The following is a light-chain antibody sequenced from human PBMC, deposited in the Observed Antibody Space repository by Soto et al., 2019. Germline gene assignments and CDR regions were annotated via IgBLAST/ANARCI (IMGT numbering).Light chain of an antibody. CDR3: GTWDSSLSAVV. CDR1: SSNIRNNY. CDR2: DSN. J-gene: IGLJ2*01. V-gene: IGLV1-51*01. Sequence: QSVLTQPPSVSAAPGQKVTISCSGSSSNIRNNYVSWYQQLPGTAPKLLIYDSNKRPSGIPDRFSGSKSGTSATLGITGLQTGDEADYYCGTWDSSLSAVVFGGGTKVTVL.